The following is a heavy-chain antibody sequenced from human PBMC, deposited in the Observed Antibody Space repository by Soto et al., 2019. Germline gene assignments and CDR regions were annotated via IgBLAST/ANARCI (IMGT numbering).Heavy chain of an antibody. CDR1: GGSFSGYY. CDR3: ATHSGYVSNPYYYYMDV. CDR2: INFSGST. D-gene: IGHD5-12*01. J-gene: IGHJ6*03. Sequence: PSETLSLTCDVYGGSFSGYYWSWVRQPPGKGLEWIGEINFSGSTNFNPSLKSRVTISLDTSNNHFSLKLTSVTAADTAVYYCATHSGYVSNPYYYYMDVWGKGTTVTVSS. V-gene: IGHV4-34*01.